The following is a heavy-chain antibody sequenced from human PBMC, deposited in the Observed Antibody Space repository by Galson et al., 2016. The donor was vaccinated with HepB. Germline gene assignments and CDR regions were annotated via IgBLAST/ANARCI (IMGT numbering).Heavy chain of an antibody. CDR1: GNTFTGYY. D-gene: IGHD6-13*01. Sequence: SVKVSCKASGNTFTGYYMHWVRQAPGQGLEWMGWISPKSGGTNYAQNFQGRVTMTRDTSLSTAYMEVRRLRYDDTAVYYCARGRAAAGWGPYFYWGQGTLVTVSS. CDR2: ISPKSGGT. J-gene: IGHJ4*02. CDR3: ARGRAAAGWGPYFY. V-gene: IGHV1-2*02.